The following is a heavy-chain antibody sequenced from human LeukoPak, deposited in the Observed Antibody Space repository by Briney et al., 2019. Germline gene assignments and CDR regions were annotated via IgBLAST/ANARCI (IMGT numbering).Heavy chain of an antibody. J-gene: IGHJ5*02. V-gene: IGHV4-59*08. CDR2: IYYTGST. CDR3: ARRTTVTPNWFDP. D-gene: IGHD4-17*01. CDR1: GGPISTYQ. Sequence: PSETLSLTCTVSGGPISTYQWSWIRQPPGKGLEWIGYIYYTGSTNYNPSLRSRVTISLDTSKNQFSLRVNSVTAADAAVYYCARRTTVTPNWFDPWGQGTLVTVSS.